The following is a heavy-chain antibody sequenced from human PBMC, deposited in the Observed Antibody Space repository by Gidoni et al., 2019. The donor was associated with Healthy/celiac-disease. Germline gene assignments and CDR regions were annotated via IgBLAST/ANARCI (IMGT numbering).Heavy chain of an antibody. CDR2: IWYDGSNK. D-gene: IGHD3-22*01. V-gene: IGHV3-33*01. CDR1: SSYG. J-gene: IGHJ5*02. Sequence: SSYGMHWVRQAPGKGLEWVAVIWYDGSNKYYADSVKGRFTISRDNSKNTLYLQMNSLRAEDTAVYYCARREYDSSGYYESWGQGTLVTVSS. CDR3: ARREYDSSGYYES.